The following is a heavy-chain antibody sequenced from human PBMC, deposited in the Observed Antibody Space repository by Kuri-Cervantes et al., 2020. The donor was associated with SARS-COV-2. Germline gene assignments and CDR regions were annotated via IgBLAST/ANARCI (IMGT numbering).Heavy chain of an antibody. J-gene: IGHJ4*02. V-gene: IGHV3-7*01. Sequence: ETLSLTCAASGFTFSSYWMSWVRQAPGKGLEWVANIKQDGSEKYYVDSVKGRFTISRDNAKNSLYLQMNSLRAEDTAVYYCARGANYDFWSGQNYFDYWGQGTLVTVSS. CDR2: IKQDGSEK. CDR3: ARGANYDFWSGQNYFDY. D-gene: IGHD3-3*01. CDR1: GFTFSSYW.